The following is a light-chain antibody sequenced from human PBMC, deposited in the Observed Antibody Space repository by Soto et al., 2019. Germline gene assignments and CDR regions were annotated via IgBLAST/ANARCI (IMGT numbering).Light chain of an antibody. CDR1: QSISSY. CDR2: AAS. V-gene: IGKV1-39*01. J-gene: IGKJ1*01. Sequence: DIQMTQSPSSLSASVGDRVTITCRASQSISSYLNWYQQKPGKAPKLLIYAASSLQSGVPSRFSGSGSGTDFTLTISSLQPEDFATYYCQKSYSKPKLGQGTKVDSK. CDR3: QKSYSKPK.